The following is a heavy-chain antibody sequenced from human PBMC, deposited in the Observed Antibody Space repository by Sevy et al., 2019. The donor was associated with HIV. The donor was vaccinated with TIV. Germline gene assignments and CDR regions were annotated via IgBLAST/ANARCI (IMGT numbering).Heavy chain of an antibody. CDR2: ICFNSDDT. Sequence: GGSLRLSCAVSGITFRSGTMSWVRQAPGKGLEWVSTICFNSDDTWYADSVRGRFTFSRDTSKSTLYLQMNSLRAEDTAVYFCAKNWDWGGDGFDVWGQGTMVTVSS. CDR3: AKNWDWGGDGFDV. CDR1: GITFRSGT. D-gene: IGHD7-27*01. J-gene: IGHJ3*01. V-gene: IGHV3-23*01.